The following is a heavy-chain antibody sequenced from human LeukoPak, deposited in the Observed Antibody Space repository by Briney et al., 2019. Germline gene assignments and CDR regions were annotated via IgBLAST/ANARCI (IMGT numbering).Heavy chain of an antibody. CDR1: GGTFSSYA. J-gene: IGHJ4*02. CDR2: IIPIFGTA. D-gene: IGHD3-10*01. Sequence: GASVTVSCKASGGTFSSYAISWVRQAPGQGHEWMGGIIPIFGTANYAQKFQGRVTITADESTSTAYMELSSLRSEDTAVYYCARAPYFGVFDYWGQGTLVTVSS. CDR3: ARAPYFGVFDY. V-gene: IGHV1-69*01.